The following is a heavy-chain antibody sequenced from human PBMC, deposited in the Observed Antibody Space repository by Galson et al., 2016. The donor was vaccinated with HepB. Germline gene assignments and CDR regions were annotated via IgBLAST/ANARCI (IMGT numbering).Heavy chain of an antibody. CDR2: VYHSGTA. CDR1: GGSISSTDW. V-gene: IGHV4-4*02. J-gene: IGHJ3*02. D-gene: IGHD2-15*01. Sequence: ETLSLTCTVSGGSISSTDWWRWVRQSSGKGLEWIGEVYHSGTANYNTPPRHRATMSGDMSKYQFSLKLISVTAAYTAVYYCARDCSGGTCKSAGYVGYDVFDIWGQGTTVTVSS. CDR3: ARDCSGGTCKSAGYVGYDVFDI.